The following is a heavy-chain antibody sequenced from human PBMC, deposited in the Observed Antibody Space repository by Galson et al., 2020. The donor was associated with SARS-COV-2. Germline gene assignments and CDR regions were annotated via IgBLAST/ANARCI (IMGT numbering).Heavy chain of an antibody. Sequence: SQTLSLTCAVSGGSISSSNWWSWVRQPPGKGLEWIGEIYHSGSTNYNPSLKSRVTISVDKSKNQFSLKLSSVTAADTAVYYCARKGYCSSTSCYLVNAFDIWGQGTMVTVSS. CDR2: IYHSGST. D-gene: IGHD2-2*01. CDR3: ARKGYCSSTSCYLVNAFDI. J-gene: IGHJ3*02. CDR1: GGSISSSNW. V-gene: IGHV4-4*02.